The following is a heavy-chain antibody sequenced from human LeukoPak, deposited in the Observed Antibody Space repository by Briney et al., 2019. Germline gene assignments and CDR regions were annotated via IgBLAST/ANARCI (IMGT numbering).Heavy chain of an antibody. V-gene: IGHV4-31*11. D-gene: IGHD3-10*01. CDR2: IYYSGST. CDR1: GGSISSGGYY. J-gene: IGHJ4*02. CDR3: AREKSYYYGSGTMGVDY. Sequence: PSETLSLTCAVSGGSISSGGYYWSWIRQRPGKGLEWIGYIYYSGSTYYNPSLKSRVTISVDTSKNQFSLKLSSVTAAHTAVYYCAREKSYYYGSGTMGVDYWGQGTLVTVSS.